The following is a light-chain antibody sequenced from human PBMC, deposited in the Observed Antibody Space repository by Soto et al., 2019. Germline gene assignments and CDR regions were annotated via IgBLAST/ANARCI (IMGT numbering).Light chain of an antibody. V-gene: IGKV3-11*01. CDR1: QSVSNS. CDR3: QQGSDWPPTYT. J-gene: IGKJ2*01. CDR2: GIS. Sequence: EMVLTQSPATLSLSPGERVTLSCRASQSVSNSLVWYQQKAGQAPRLLLYGISYRATGVPARFSGSGSGTDFTLSISSLEQEDFAIYYCQQGSDWPPTYTFGQGTKLEIK.